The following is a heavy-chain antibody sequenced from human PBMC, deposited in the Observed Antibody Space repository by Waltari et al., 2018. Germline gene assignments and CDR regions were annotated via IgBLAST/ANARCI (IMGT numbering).Heavy chain of an antibody. J-gene: IGHJ4*02. CDR3: AGGWFYFDY. D-gene: IGHD6-19*01. V-gene: IGHV2-5*02. Sequence: QIPLKESGPTLVKPTQTLTLTCTFSGFSLTSTGVAVSWIRQPPGKALEWLALIHWDDEKWYSPSLRSRLTITKDTSRKQVVLTLTNMDPVDTATYYCAGGWFYFDYWGQGTLVTVSS. CDR2: IHWDDEK. CDR1: GFSLTSTGVA.